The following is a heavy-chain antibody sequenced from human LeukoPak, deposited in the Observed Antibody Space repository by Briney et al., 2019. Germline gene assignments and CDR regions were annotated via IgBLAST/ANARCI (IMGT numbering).Heavy chain of an antibody. D-gene: IGHD1-26*01. CDR1: GGSISSYY. Sequence: SETLSLTCTVSGGSISSYYWSWIRQPAGKGLEWIGRIYTSGSTNYNPSLKSRVTMSVDTSKNQFSLKLSSVTAADTAVYYCVRDNTLSGSFFAWGQGTLVTVSS. CDR3: VRDNTLSGSFFA. CDR2: IYTSGST. J-gene: IGHJ4*02. V-gene: IGHV4-4*07.